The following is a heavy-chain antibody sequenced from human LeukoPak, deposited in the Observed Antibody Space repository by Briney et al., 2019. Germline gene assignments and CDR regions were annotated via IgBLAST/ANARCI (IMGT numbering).Heavy chain of an antibody. V-gene: IGHV3-43*01. J-gene: IGHJ4*02. CDR1: GFTFDDYT. CDR3: AKEGLGGPLDY. CDR2: ISWDGGST. D-gene: IGHD3-16*01. Sequence: GGSLRLSCAASGFTFDDYTMHWVRQTPGKGLEWVSLISWDGGSTYYADSVKGRFTISRDNSKNSLYLQMNSLRTEDTALYYCAKEGLGGPLDYWGQGTLVTVSS.